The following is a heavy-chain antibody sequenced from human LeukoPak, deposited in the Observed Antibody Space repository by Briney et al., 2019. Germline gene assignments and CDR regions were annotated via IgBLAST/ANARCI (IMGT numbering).Heavy chain of an antibody. CDR1: GFTFTNYA. Sequence: GGSLRLSCAASGFTFTNYAMHWVRQAPGKGLEWVAVISYDGSNEYYADSVEGRFSISRDNSKNTVILQMDSLTPEDTAVYFCAKSAVIIGYFDYWGQGTLVTVSS. CDR3: AKSAVIIGYFDY. D-gene: IGHD2-21*01. V-gene: IGHV3-30*18. CDR2: ISYDGSNE. J-gene: IGHJ4*02.